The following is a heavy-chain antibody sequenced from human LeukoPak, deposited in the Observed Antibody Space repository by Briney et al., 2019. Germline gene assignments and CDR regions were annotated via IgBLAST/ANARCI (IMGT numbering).Heavy chain of an antibody. Sequence: SETLSLTCTVSGGSISSGGDYWSWIRQHRGKGLEWIGYIYYSGSTYYNPSLKSRVTISVDTSKNQFSLKLSSVTAADTAVYYCARDRDWYGMDVWGQGTTVTVSS. CDR1: GGSISSGGDY. V-gene: IGHV4-31*03. CDR3: ARDRDWYGMDV. J-gene: IGHJ6*02. D-gene: IGHD3/OR15-3a*01. CDR2: IYYSGST.